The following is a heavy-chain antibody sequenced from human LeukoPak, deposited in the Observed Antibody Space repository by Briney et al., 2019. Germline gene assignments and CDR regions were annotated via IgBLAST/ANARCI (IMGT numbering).Heavy chain of an antibody. CDR3: ARDLRQGGYYYNWFDP. V-gene: IGHV1-18*01. J-gene: IGHJ5*02. D-gene: IGHD3-22*01. CDR2: ISAYNGNT. CDR1: GYTFTSYG. Sequence: ASVKVSXKASGYTFTSYGISWVRQAPGQGLEWMGWISAYNGNTSYAQKLQGRVAMTTDTSTSTAYMELRSLRSDDTAVYYCARDLRQGGYYYNWFDPWGQGTLVTVSS.